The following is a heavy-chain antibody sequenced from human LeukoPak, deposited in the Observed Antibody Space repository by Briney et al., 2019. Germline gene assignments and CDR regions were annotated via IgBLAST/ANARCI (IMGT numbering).Heavy chain of an antibody. J-gene: IGHJ2*01. Sequence: ASVKVSCKASGYTVTSYYMHWVRQAPGQGLEWKGIINPSGGSTSYAQKFQGRVTMTRDTSTSTVYMELSSLRSEDTAVYCCARTISDWYFDLWGRGTLVTVSS. V-gene: IGHV1-46*01. CDR1: GYTVTSYY. CDR3: ARTISDWYFDL. CDR2: INPSGGST. D-gene: IGHD5-12*01.